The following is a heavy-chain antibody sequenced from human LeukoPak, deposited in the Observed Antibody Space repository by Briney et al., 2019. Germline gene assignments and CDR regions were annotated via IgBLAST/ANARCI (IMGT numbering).Heavy chain of an antibody. CDR2: ISAYNGNT. Sequence: ASVKVSCKASGYTFTGYYMHWVRQAPGQGLEWMGWISAYNGNTNYAQKLQGRVTMTTDTSTSTAYMELRSLRSDDTAVYYCARKYCSSTSCSTGYYYYYMDVWGKGTTVTVS. CDR1: GYTFTGYY. CDR3: ARKYCSSTSCSTGYYYYYMDV. D-gene: IGHD2-2*01. J-gene: IGHJ6*03. V-gene: IGHV1-18*04.